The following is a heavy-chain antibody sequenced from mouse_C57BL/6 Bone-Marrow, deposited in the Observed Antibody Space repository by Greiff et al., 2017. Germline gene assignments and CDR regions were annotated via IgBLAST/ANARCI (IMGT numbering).Heavy chain of an antibody. J-gene: IGHJ3*01. CDR2: IYPGSGNT. CDR1: GYSFTSYY. CDR3: ARWGYSSSFAY. V-gene: IGHV1-66*01. D-gene: IGHD2-5*01. Sequence: QVQLQQSGPELVKPGASVKISCKASGYSFTSYYIHWVKQRPGQGLEWIGWIYPGSGNTKYNEKFKGKATLTADTSSSTAYMQLSSLTSEDSAVYDCARWGYSSSFAYWGQGTLVTVSA.